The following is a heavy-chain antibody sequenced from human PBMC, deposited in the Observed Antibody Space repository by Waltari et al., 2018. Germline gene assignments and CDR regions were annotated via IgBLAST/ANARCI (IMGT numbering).Heavy chain of an antibody. V-gene: IGHV3-7*04. CDR2: INDDGSAE. Sequence: EVQLVESGGDLVQPGGSLRLSCAASGFTFSLFWMTWFRQVPGKGLEWVANINDDGSAEFYVDSVRGRFSISRDRDKNTLSLQMNSLEVDDTAIYYCVRGSRGWSGIDYWGQGALVIVSS. D-gene: IGHD6-19*01. CDR1: GFTFSLFW. CDR3: VRGSRGWSGIDY. J-gene: IGHJ4*02.